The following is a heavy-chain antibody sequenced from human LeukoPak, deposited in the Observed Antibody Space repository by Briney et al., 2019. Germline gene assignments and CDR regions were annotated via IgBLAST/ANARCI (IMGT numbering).Heavy chain of an antibody. D-gene: IGHD3-9*01. CDR2: INPNSGGT. V-gene: IGHV1-2*02. J-gene: IGHJ6*03. Sequence: ASVKVSCKASGYTFTGYHMHWVRQAPGQGLEWMGWINPNSGGTNYAQKFQGRVTMTRDKSMSTAYMELSSLRSEDTAVYYCARGGDYDILTAGYYYYMDVWGKGTTVTVSS. CDR3: ARGGDYDILTAGYYYYMDV. CDR1: GYTFTGYH.